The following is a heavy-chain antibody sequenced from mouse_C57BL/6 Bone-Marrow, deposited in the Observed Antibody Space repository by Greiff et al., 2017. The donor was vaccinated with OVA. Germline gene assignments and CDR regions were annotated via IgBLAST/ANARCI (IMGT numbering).Heavy chain of an antibody. V-gene: IGHV1-82*01. CDR3: ARDYYGNPGYFGY. D-gene: IGHD2-1*01. J-gene: IGHJ2*01. CDR1: GYAFSSSW. CDR2: IYPGDGDT. Sequence: VQLQQSGPELVKPGASVKISCKASGYAFSSSWMNWVKQRPGQGLEWIGRIYPGDGDTNYNGKFKGKATLTEDKSSSTAYMQLSSLTAEDAAVYFSARDYYGNPGYFGYWGQGTTLTVSS.